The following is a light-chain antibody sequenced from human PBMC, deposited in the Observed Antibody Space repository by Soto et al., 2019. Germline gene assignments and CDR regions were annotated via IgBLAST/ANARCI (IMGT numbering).Light chain of an antibody. J-gene: IGLJ1*01. CDR1: SSNIGAGYD. V-gene: IGLV1-40*01. CDR3: QSYDSSLSGYV. CDR2: GNN. Sequence: QSLLTQPPSVSGAPWQRVTISCTGSSSNIGAGYDVHWYQQLPGTAPTLLISGNNNRPSGVPDRLSGSKSDTSASLAITGLRAEDEADYLCQSYDSSLSGYVFGTGTKVPVL.